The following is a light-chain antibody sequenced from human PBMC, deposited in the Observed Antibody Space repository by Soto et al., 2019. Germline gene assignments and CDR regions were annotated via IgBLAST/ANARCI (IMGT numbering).Light chain of an antibody. Sequence: IAMTLSPGNIATPPGKGATLSCSGSQGGGSNLAWYHQKPGQAPRLLIYGASTRATGIPARFSGSGSGTDFTLTISSLESEDFAVYYCQQYDKWPRTFGQGTKVDIK. CDR2: GAS. V-gene: IGKV3D-15*01. J-gene: IGKJ1*01. CDR3: QQYDKWPRT. CDR1: QGGGSN.